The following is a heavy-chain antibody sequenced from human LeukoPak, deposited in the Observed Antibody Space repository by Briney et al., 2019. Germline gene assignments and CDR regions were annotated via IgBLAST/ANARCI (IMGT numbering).Heavy chain of an antibody. Sequence: GGSLRLSCAASGFTFSSYSMNWVRQAPGKGLEWVSSISSSSSYIYYADSVKGRFTISRVNAKNSLYLQMNSLRAEDTAVYYCARDVVRIAARLLDYWGQGTLVTVSS. J-gene: IGHJ4*02. CDR2: ISSSSSYI. CDR3: ARDVVRIAARLLDY. D-gene: IGHD6-6*01. V-gene: IGHV3-21*01. CDR1: GFTFSSYS.